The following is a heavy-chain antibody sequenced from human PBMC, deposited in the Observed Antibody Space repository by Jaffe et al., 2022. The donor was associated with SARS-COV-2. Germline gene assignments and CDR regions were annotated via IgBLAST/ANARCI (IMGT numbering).Heavy chain of an antibody. CDR3: ARYTELLGKYYMDV. V-gene: IGHV4-59*01. D-gene: IGHD2-15*01. J-gene: IGHJ6*03. CDR1: GGSITGYY. CDR2: IHYSGKT. Sequence: QVQLQESGPGLVKPSETLSLTCTVSGGSITGYYWTWIRQPPGNGLEWIGYIHYSGKTKYNPSVQSRVTISVDKSENQFSLKLSSVTAADTAVYYCARYTELLGKYYMDVWDKGTTVTVSS.